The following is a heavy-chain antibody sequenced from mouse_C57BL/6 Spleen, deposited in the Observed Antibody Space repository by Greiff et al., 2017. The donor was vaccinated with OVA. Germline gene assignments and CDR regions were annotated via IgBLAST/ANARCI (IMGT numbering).Heavy chain of an antibody. D-gene: IGHD2-1*01. CDR1: GYSITSGYY. CDR3: ARVKGVYGNYAMDY. J-gene: IGHJ4*01. Sequence: EVHLVESGPGLVKPSQSLSLTCSVPGYSITSGYYWNWIRQFPGNKLEWMGYISYDGSNNYNPSLKNRISITRDTSKNQFFLKLNSVTTEDTATYYCARVKGVYGNYAMDYWGQGTSVTVSS. CDR2: ISYDGSN. V-gene: IGHV3-6*01.